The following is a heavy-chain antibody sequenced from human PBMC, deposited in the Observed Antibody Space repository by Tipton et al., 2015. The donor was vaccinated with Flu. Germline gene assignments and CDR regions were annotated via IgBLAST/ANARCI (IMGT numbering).Heavy chain of an antibody. V-gene: IGHV4-61*08. CDR3: ARMRARDCTLGVCYLWYFGL. D-gene: IGHD2-8*01. Sequence: LRLSCTVSGGPVGSPDYYWTWIRQPLGKGLDYIGQISSSGSTNSNPSLKTRVTISLDTSRNQISLQLTSVTAADSAVYFCARMRARDCTLGVCYLWYFGLWGRGTPVTVSS. CDR1: GGPVGSPDYY. J-gene: IGHJ2*01. CDR2: ISSSGST.